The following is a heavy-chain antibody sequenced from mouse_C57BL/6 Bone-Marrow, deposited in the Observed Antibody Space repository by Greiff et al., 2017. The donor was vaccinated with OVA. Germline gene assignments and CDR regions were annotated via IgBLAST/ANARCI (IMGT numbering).Heavy chain of an antibody. V-gene: IGHV5-6*02. CDR2: ISSGGSYT. Sequence: EVKLVESGGDLVKPGGSLKLSCAASGFTFSSYGMSWVRQTPDKRLEWVATISSGGSYTYYPDSVKGRFTISRVNAKNTLYLQMSSLKSEDTAMYYCARRGLGFAYWGQGTLVTVSA. D-gene: IGHD3-1*01. CDR3: ARRGLGFAY. J-gene: IGHJ3*01. CDR1: GFTFSSYG.